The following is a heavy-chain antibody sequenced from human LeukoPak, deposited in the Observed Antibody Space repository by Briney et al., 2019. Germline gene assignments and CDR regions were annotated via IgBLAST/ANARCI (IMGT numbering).Heavy chain of an antibody. V-gene: IGHV1-69*04. Sequence: SVKVSRKASGGTFSSYAISWVRQAPGQGLEWMGRIIPILGIANYAQKFQGRVTITADKSTSTAYMELSSLRSEDTAVYYCARGPYGGIVAATIENFDYWGQGTLVTVSS. CDR2: IIPILGIA. CDR1: GGTFSSYA. D-gene: IGHD6-25*01. J-gene: IGHJ4*02. CDR3: ARGPYGGIVAATIENFDY.